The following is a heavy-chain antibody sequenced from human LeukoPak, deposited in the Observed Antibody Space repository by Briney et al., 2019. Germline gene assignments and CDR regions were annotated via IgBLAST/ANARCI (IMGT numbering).Heavy chain of an antibody. J-gene: IGHJ4*02. Sequence: GGSLRLSCVASRFTFNTYAVIWVRQAPGKGLEWVSAISSNGDITYYADSVRGRFTISRDNSKNTVFLQMNSLRADDTAVYYCATVKRDCSGGTCYSYDYWGQGTLVTVSS. CDR1: RFTFNTYA. CDR2: ISSNGDIT. V-gene: IGHV3-23*01. D-gene: IGHD2-15*01. CDR3: ATVKRDCSGGTCYSYDY.